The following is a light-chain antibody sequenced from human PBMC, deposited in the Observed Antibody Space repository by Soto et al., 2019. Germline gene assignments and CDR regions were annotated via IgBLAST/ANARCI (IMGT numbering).Light chain of an antibody. CDR1: QSVSSNY. CDR2: GAS. Sequence: EIVLTQSPGTLSLSPGERATLSCRASQSVSSNYLAWYQQKPGQTPRLLIYGASSRATGIPDRFSGSGSGTDFTLTIRRLEPEDFAVFYCQQYGSSPWTVGQGTKVEIK. V-gene: IGKV3-20*01. J-gene: IGKJ1*01. CDR3: QQYGSSPWT.